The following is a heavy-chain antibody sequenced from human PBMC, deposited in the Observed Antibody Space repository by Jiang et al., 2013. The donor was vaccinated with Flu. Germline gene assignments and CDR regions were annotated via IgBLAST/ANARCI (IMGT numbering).Heavy chain of an antibody. D-gene: IGHD3-10*01. Sequence: GPGLVKPSETLSLNCSVSGDSIDGYYWTWIRKPPGKGLEWIGHVEYTERTTYNPSLNSRVTISIDTSKTQFSLKLSSVTAADTAVYYCARDLVYFGDRSSSFGMDVWGKGPRSPSP. V-gene: IGHV4-59*13. CDR1: GDSIDGYY. CDR2: VEYTERT. J-gene: IGHJ6*04. CDR3: ARDLVYFGDRSSSFGMDV.